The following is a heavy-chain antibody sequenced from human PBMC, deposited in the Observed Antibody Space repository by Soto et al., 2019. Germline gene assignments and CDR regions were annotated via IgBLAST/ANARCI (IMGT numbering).Heavy chain of an antibody. J-gene: IGHJ4*02. V-gene: IGHV4-31*03. CDR1: GGSISSGGYY. Sequence: QVQLQESGPGLVKPSQTLSLTCTVSGGSISSGGYYWSWIRQHPGKGLEWIGYIDYRGSTYYNPSLNSRVTIHVKTSKNMFSPKRTSVTAADTAVYYCARGESGGYDFFYGSYYFDYWGQGTLVTVSS. CDR2: IDYRGST. D-gene: IGHD5-12*01. CDR3: ARGESGGYDFFYGSYYFDY.